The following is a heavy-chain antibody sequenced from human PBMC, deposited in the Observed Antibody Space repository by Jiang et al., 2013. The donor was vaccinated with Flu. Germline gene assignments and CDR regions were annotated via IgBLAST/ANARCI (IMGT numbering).Heavy chain of an antibody. J-gene: IGHJ4*02. CDR3: VRQAYCAGTTCYPFDY. Sequence: THFNPSLRSRVSLSVDTSKNQFFLKLSSVIAADTAVYYCVRQAYCAGTTCYPFDYWGQGVLVTVSS. CDR2: T. D-gene: IGHD2-21*01. V-gene: IGHV4-59*08.